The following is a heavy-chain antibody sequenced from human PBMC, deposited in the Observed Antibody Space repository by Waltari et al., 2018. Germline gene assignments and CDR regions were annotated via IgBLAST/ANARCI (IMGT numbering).Heavy chain of an antibody. J-gene: IGHJ6*02. Sequence: QVQLQQWGAGLLKPSETLSLTCAVYGGSFSGYYWSWIRQPPGKGLEWIGEINHSGSTNYNPSLKSRVTRSVDTSNSQCSLKRSSVTAADTAVYYCARLQTGTYYYYGMDVWGQGTTVTVSS. CDR1: GGSFSGYY. D-gene: IGHD1-1*01. CDR3: ARLQTGTYYYYGMDV. V-gene: IGHV4-34*01. CDR2: INHSGST.